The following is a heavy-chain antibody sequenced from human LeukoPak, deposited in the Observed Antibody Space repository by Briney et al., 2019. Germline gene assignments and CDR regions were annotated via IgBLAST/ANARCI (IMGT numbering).Heavy chain of an antibody. J-gene: IGHJ4*02. V-gene: IGHV3-30*09. CDR3: ARDLVAPQYYYDSSGYSVFDY. D-gene: IGHD3-22*01. Sequence: GGSLRLSCAASGFTFSSYAMHWVRQAPGKGLEWVAFIRYDGSNEYYAAPVKGRLAISRDNSNNTLYLQMNSLRAEDTAVYYCARDLVAPQYYYDSSGYSVFDYWGQGTLVTVSS. CDR1: GFTFSSYA. CDR2: IRYDGSNE.